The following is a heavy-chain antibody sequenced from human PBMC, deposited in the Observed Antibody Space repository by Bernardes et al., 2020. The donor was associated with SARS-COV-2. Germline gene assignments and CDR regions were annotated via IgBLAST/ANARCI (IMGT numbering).Heavy chain of an antibody. CDR2: IYYSGTT. J-gene: IGHJ4*02. CDR3: ARLAGASGSHNV. CDR1: SGAISSYY. Sequence: SETLSLTCTIFSGAISSYYWSWIRLPPGKGLEWIGYIYYSGTTKYNPSLRSRVTIAMDTSKTQFSLRLRSVTAADTAVYYCARLAGASGSHNVWGQGTQVTVSA. D-gene: IGHD3-10*01. V-gene: IGHV4-59*08.